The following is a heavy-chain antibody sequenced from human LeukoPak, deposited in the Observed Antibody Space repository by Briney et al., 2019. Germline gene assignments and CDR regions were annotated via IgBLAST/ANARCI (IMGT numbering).Heavy chain of an antibody. V-gene: IGHV3-30*04. D-gene: IGHD4-23*01. Sequence: GRSLRLSCAASGFTFSSYAMHWVRQAPGKGLEWVAVISDDGSNKYYADSVKGRFTISRDNSKNTLYLQMNSLRAEDTAVYYCARASDYGGSYYYYYGMDVWGQGTTVTVSS. CDR2: ISDDGSNK. J-gene: IGHJ6*02. CDR1: GFTFSSYA. CDR3: ARASDYGGSYYYYYGMDV.